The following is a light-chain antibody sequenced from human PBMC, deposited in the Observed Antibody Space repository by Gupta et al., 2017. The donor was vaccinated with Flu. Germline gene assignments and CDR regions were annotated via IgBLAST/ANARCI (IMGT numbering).Light chain of an antibody. CDR1: SSDVGAYNF. V-gene: IGLV2-11*01. Sequence: QPALTQPRSLSGSPGQSVTISCTGTSSDVGAYNFVSWYQQHPGKAPNLMIYDVTNRPSGVPDRFSGSKSGNTASLTISGLQPDDEADYHCGSFAGRFVIFGGGTKLTVL. CDR2: DVT. J-gene: IGLJ2*01. CDR3: GSFAGRFVI.